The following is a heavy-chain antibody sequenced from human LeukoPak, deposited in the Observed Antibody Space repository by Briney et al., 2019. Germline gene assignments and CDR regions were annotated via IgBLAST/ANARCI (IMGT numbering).Heavy chain of an antibody. CDR2: ISATGGGT. V-gene: IGHV3-23*01. CDR1: GFTFSSYA. Sequence: GGSLRLSCAASGFTFSSYAMSWVRQAPGKGLEWVSTISATGGGTVYADSAKGRFTISRDNSENMLLLQMNSLRADDTAVYYCAKDWATLPSRLSPFDSWGQGILVTVSS. J-gene: IGHJ4*02. D-gene: IGHD6-6*01. CDR3: AKDWATLPSRLSPFDS.